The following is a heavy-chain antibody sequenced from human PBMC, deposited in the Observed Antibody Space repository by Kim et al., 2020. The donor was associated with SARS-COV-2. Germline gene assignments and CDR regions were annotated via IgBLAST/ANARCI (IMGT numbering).Heavy chain of an antibody. CDR2: IYSGGST. J-gene: IGHJ4*02. Sequence: GGSLRLSCAASGFTVSSNYMSWVRQAPGKGLEWVSVIYSGGSTYYADSVKDRFTISRDNSKNTLYLQMNSLRAEDTAVYYCARERTQYDSSGCFDYWGQGTLVTVSS. CDR3: ARERTQYDSSGCFDY. D-gene: IGHD3-22*01. V-gene: IGHV3-53*01. CDR1: GFTVSSNY.